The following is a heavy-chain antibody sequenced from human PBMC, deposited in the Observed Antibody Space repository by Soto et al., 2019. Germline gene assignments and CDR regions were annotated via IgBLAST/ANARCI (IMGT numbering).Heavy chain of an antibody. CDR2: IIPIFGTA. CDR3: ARDSEPGDSYNSVDY. J-gene: IGHJ4*02. Sequence: SVKVSCKASGGTFSSYAISWVRQAPGQGLEWMRGIIPIFGTANYAQKFQGRVTITADESTSTAYMELSSLRSEDTAVYYCARDSEPGDSYNSVDYWGQGTLVTVSS. D-gene: IGHD7-27*01. CDR1: GGTFSSYA. V-gene: IGHV1-69*13.